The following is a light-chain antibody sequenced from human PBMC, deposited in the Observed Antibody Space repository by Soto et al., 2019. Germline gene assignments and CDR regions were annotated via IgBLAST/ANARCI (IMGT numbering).Light chain of an antibody. CDR1: QSVSSN. J-gene: IGKJ1*01. CDR2: GAS. Sequence: EIVMTQSPATLSVSPGERATLSCRASQSVSSNLAWYQQKPGQAPRLLIYGASTRATGIPARFSGSGSGKEFTLTISSLRSEDFAVYYCQQYNKWPPWTFGQGTKVEIK. CDR3: QQYNKWPPWT. V-gene: IGKV3-15*01.